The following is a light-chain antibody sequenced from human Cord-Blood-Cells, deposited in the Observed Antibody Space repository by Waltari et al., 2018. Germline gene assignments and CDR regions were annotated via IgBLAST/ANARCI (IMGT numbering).Light chain of an antibody. J-gene: IGKJ4*01. V-gene: IGKV3-11*01. CDR3: QQRSNWPT. CDR1: QSVSSY. CDR2: DAS. Sequence: EIVFTQYPATLSLSPGERATLSCRASQSVSSYLAWYQQKPGQAPRLLIYDASNRATGIPARFSGSGSGTDFTLTISSLEPEDFAVYYCQQRSNWPTFGGGTKVEIK.